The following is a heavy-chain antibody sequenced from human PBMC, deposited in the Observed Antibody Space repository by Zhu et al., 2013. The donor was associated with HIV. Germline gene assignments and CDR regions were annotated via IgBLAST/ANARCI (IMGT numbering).Heavy chain of an antibody. D-gene: IGHD2-2*01. CDR1: GGTFSSYA. CDR2: IIPIFGTA. V-gene: IGHV1-69*01. Sequence: QVQLVQSGAEVKKPGSSVKVSCKASGGTFSSYAISWVRQAPGQGLEWMGGIIPIFGTANYAQKFQGRVTITADESTSTAYMELSSLRSEDTAVYYCARGGGIVVVPAAIKDYYYYGMDVWGPRDHGHRLL. CDR3: ARGGGIVVVPAAIKDYYYYGMDV. J-gene: IGHJ6*01.